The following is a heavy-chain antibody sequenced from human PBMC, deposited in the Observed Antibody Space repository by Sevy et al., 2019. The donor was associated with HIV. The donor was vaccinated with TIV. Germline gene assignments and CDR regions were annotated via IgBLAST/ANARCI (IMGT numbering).Heavy chain of an antibody. CDR2: TRNKANSYTT. Sequence: GGCLRLSCAASGFTFSDHYMDWVRQAPGKGLEWVGRTRNKANSYTTKYAASVKGRFTISRDDSKNSLYLQMNSLKTEDTAVYYCARASRRDYYYGMDVWGQGTTVTVSS. CDR1: GFTFSDHY. V-gene: IGHV3-72*01. CDR3: ARASRRDYYYGMDV. J-gene: IGHJ6*02.